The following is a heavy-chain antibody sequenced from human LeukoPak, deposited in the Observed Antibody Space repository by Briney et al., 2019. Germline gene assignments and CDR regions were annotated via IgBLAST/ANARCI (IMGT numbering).Heavy chain of an antibody. V-gene: IGHV3-48*04. D-gene: IGHD3-22*01. Sequence: GGSLRLSCAVSGSTFTSYSMNWVRQAPGKGREWFSYLSYISSTIYYADSVKGRFTISRDNAKNALYLQMNSLRAEDTTVYYCARDSIEGSGYSFDYWGQGTLVTVSS. CDR3: ARDSIEGSGYSFDY. J-gene: IGHJ4*02. CDR2: LSYISSTI. CDR1: GSTFTSYS.